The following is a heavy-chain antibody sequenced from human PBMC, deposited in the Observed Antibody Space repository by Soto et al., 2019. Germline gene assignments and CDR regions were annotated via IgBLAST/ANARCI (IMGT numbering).Heavy chain of an antibody. CDR3: ARAMGMCWWPAGSGYGIDV. CDR1: GFTFGFYA. V-gene: IGHV3-30-3*01. D-gene: IGHD2-8*02. CDR2: ISYDGSDK. Sequence: GGSLRLSCAASGFTFGFYAMHWVGQAPGKGLEWVALISYDGSDKDYADSVKGRFTISRDNSRNTLFLQMNSLRAEDTAVYYCARAMGMCWWPAGSGYGIDVWGQGGTVTVSS. J-gene: IGHJ6*02.